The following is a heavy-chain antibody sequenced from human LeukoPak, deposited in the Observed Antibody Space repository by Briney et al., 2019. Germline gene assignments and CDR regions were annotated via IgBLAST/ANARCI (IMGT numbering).Heavy chain of an antibody. V-gene: IGHV4-34*01. J-gene: IGHJ4*02. CDR3: ARGSFFGRYCSGGSCSRLDY. D-gene: IGHD2-15*01. Sequence: SKTLSLTCAVYGGSFSGYYWSWIRQPPGKGLEWIGEINHSGSTNYNPSLKSRVTISVDTSKNQFSLKLSSVTAADTAVYYCARGSFFGRYCSGGSCSRLDYWGQGTLVTVSS. CDR2: INHSGST. CDR1: GGSFSGYY.